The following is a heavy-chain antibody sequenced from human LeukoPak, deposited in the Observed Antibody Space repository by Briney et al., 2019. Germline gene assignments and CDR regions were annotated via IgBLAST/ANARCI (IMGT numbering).Heavy chain of an antibody. D-gene: IGHD5-18*01. V-gene: IGHV4-34*01. J-gene: IGHJ4*02. CDR1: GGSFSGYY. CDR3: ARGWGYSYGYAYFDY. CDR2: INHSGST. Sequence: SETLSLTCAVYGGSFSGYYWSWIRQPPGKGLEWIGEINHSGSTNYNPSLKSRVTISVDTSKNQFSLKLSSVTAADTAVYYCARGWGYSYGYAYFDYWGQGTLVTASS.